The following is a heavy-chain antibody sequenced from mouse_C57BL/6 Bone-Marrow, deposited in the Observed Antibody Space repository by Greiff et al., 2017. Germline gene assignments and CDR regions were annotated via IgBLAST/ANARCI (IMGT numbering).Heavy chain of an antibody. CDR2: ISSGGSYT. V-gene: IGHV5-6*01. CDR3: ARRYYYGSSLGYFDV. D-gene: IGHD1-1*01. CDR1: GFTFSSYG. Sequence: EVQGVESGGDLVKPGGSLKLSCAASGFTFSSYGMSWVRQTPDKRLEWVATISSGGSYTYYPDSVKGRFTISRDHAKNTLYLQMSSPKSEDTAMYYCARRYYYGSSLGYFDVWGTGTTVTVSS. J-gene: IGHJ1*03.